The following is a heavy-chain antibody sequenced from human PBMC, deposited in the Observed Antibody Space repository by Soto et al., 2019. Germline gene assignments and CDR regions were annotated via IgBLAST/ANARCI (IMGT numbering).Heavy chain of an antibody. CDR1: GFTFNSYG. D-gene: IGHD5-18*01. CDR2: IWFDGSNK. V-gene: IGHV3-33*01. J-gene: IGHJ1*01. Sequence: GGSLRLSCAASGFTFNSYGMHWVRQAPGRGLEWVAVIWFDGSNKYYADSVKGRFTISRDNSKNTLYLQMSSLRAEDTAVYYCARDREGYRYGSKIDSWGRGTLVTV. CDR3: ARDREGYRYGSKIDS.